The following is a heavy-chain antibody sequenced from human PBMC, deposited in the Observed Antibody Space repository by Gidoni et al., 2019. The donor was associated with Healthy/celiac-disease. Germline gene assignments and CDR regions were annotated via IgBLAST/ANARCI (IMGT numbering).Heavy chain of an antibody. Sequence: EVQLVESGGGLVKPGGSLSLSCAASGFTFSSYSMNWVRQAPGKGLEWVSSISSSRSYIYYADSVKGRFTISRDNAKNSLYLQMNSLRAEDTAVYYCARGPYSSSWFHWFDPWGQGTLVTVSS. CDR2: ISSSRSYI. D-gene: IGHD6-13*01. CDR1: GFTFSSYS. V-gene: IGHV3-21*01. CDR3: ARGPYSSSWFHWFDP. J-gene: IGHJ5*02.